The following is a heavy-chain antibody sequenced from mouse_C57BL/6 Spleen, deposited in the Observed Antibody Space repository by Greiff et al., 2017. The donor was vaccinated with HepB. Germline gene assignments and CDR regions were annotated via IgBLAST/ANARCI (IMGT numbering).Heavy chain of an antibody. V-gene: IGHV1-64*01. J-gene: IGHJ1*03. CDR3: ARDGRSPNWYFDF. D-gene: IGHD1-1*01. CDR2: IHPNSGST. CDR1: GYTFTSYW. Sequence: QVQLQQPGAELVKPGASVKLSCKASGYTFTSYWMHWVKQRPGQGLEWIGMIHPNSGSTNYNEKFKSKATLTVDKSSSTASMHLSSLTSEDSAVYDGARDGRSPNWYFDFWGKGTTVTVSS.